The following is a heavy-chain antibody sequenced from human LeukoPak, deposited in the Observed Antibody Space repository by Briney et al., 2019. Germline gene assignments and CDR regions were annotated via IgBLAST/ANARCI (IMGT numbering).Heavy chain of an antibody. V-gene: IGHV3-33*01. D-gene: IGHD3-22*01. Sequence: GGSLRLSCAASGFTFSSYDMHWVRRAPGKGLEWVAVIWYDGSNKYYADSVKGRFTVSRDSSKNTLYLQMNSLRAEDTAVYYCARDYYDSSGYSPFDYWGQGTLVTVSS. CDR3: ARDYYDSSGYSPFDY. CDR1: GFTFSSYD. J-gene: IGHJ4*02. CDR2: IWYDGSNK.